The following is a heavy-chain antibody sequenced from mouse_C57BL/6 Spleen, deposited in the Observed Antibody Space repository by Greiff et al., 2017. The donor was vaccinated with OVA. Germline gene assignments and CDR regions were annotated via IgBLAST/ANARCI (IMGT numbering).Heavy chain of an antibody. Sequence: VQLQQPGAELVKPGASVKVSCKASGYTFTSYWMPWVKQRPGQGLEWIGRIHPSDSDTNYNQKFKGKATLTVDKSSSTAYMQLSSLTSEDSAVYCGAALSNDESWFAYWGQGTLVTVSA. J-gene: IGHJ3*01. CDR3: AALSNDESWFAY. CDR1: GYTFTSYW. D-gene: IGHD2-12*01. V-gene: IGHV1-74*01. CDR2: IHPSDSDT.